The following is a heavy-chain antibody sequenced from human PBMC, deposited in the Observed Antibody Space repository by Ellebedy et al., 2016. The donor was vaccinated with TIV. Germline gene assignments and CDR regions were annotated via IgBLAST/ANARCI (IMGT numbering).Heavy chain of an antibody. CDR3: AKRLGYCSGGSCSPAYYYGMDV. J-gene: IGHJ6*02. CDR2: ISGDGGST. Sequence: GESLKISCAASGFTFDDYAMHWVRQAPGKGLEWVSLISGDGGSTYYADSVKGRFTISRDNSKNTLYLQMNSLRAEDTAVYYCAKRLGYCSGGSCSPAYYYGMDVWGQGTTVTVSS. V-gene: IGHV3-43*02. D-gene: IGHD2-15*01. CDR1: GFTFDDYA.